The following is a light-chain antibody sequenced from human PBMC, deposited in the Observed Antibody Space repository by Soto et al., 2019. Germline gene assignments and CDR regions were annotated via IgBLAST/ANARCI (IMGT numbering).Light chain of an antibody. CDR3: MQSIQLPIT. CDR1: QTLLHSDGKIY. V-gene: IGKV2D-29*01. Sequence: EILIPPTPPSPSVTPVHPASISRNSRQTLLHSDGKIYVYWYLQKPGQPPQLLIYEVSNRFSGVPDRFSGSGSGTDSTLKISRVEAEDVGVYYCMQSIQLPITFGQGTRLEI. CDR2: EVS. J-gene: IGKJ5*01.